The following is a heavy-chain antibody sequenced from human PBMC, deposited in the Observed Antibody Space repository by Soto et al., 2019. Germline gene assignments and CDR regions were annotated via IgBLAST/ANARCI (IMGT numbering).Heavy chain of an antibody. J-gene: IGHJ4*02. D-gene: IGHD6-19*01. Sequence: EVQLVESGGGLVQPGGSLRLSCAASGFTFSSYSMNWVRQAPGKGLEWVSYISSSSSTIYYADSVKGRFTISRDNAKNSLYLQMNSLRDEDTAVYYCARDGHSSGWYRFDFDYWGQGTLVTVSS. CDR2: ISSSSSTI. CDR3: ARDGHSSGWYRFDFDY. CDR1: GFTFSSYS. V-gene: IGHV3-48*02.